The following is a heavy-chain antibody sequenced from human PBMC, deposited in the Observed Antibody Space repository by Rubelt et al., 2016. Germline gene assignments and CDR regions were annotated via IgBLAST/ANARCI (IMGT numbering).Heavy chain of an antibody. CDR3: AGARSTGVGGGGLFCS. D-gene: IGHD1-1*01. J-gene: IGHJ5*02. Sequence: QLQLQESGPGLVKPSETLSLTCTVSSGSISSSRYFWGWIRQPPGKGPEWIGSISYSGGTYYNPSLRSRVTISVDTAKNQCSLKCVSVTAADTAVYYCAGARSTGVGGGGLFCSWGEGTLGTVSS. V-gene: IGHV4-39*01. CDR2: ISYSGGT. CDR1: SGSISSSRYF.